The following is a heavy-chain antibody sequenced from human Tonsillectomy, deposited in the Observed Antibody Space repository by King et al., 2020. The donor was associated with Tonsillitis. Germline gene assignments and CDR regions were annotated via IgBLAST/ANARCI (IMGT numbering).Heavy chain of an antibody. V-gene: IGHV4-59*01. CDR3: ARDRAFDI. Sequence: VQLQESGPGLVKPSETLSLTCTVSGGSISSYYWSWIRQPPGKGLEWIGYIYYSGSTNYNPSLKSRVTISVDTSKNQFSLKLSSVTAADTAVYYCARDRAFDIWGQGTMVTVSS. J-gene: IGHJ3*02. CDR2: IYYSGST. CDR1: GGSISSYY.